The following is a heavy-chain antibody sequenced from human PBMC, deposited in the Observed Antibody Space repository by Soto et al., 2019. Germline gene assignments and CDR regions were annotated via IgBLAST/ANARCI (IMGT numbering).Heavy chain of an antibody. Sequence: QVQLVQSGAEVKKPGASVKVSCKASGYSFTGYFMHWVRQAPGQGLEWMGWIYPHSGGTNYAQKFKGRVTMTWDTSISTAYMDVSGLTSDDTAVYYCARRGTGDAFDIWGQGTMVTVSS. CDR2: IYPHSGGT. CDR3: ARRGTGDAFDI. V-gene: IGHV1-2*02. CDR1: GYSFTGYF. J-gene: IGHJ3*02. D-gene: IGHD2-8*02.